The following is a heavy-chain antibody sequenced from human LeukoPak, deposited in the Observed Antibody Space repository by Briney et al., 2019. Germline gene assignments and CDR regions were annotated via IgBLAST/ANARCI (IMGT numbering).Heavy chain of an antibody. D-gene: IGHD2-2*01. V-gene: IGHV3-30*01. CDR3: ARDPVVVVPAAPGGPFDY. CDR2: ISYDGSNK. J-gene: IGHJ4*02. CDR1: GFTFSSYA. Sequence: GGSLRLSCAASGFTFSSYAMHWFRQAPGKGLEWVAVISYDGSNKYYADSVKGRFTISRDNSKNTLYLQMNSLRAEDTAVYYCARDPVVVVPAAPGGPFDYWGQGTLVTVSS.